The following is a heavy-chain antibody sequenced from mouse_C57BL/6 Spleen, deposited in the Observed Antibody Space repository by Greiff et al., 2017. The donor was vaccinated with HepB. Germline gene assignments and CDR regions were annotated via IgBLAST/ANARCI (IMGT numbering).Heavy chain of an antibody. CDR2: ISSGGDYI. CDR1: GFTFSSYA. D-gene: IGHD2-5*01. V-gene: IGHV5-9-1*02. Sequence: EVQVVESGEGLVKPGGSLKLSCAASGFTFSSYAMSWVRQTPEKRLEWVAYISSGGDYIYYADTVKGRFTISRDNARNTLYLQMSSLKSEDTAVYYCTRGGLYYSNPFDYWGQGTTLTVSS. CDR3: TRGGLYYSNPFDY. J-gene: IGHJ2*01.